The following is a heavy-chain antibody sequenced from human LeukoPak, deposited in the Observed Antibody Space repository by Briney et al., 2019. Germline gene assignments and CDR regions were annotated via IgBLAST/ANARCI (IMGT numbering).Heavy chain of an antibody. CDR1: GFTFSSYS. J-gene: IGHJ4*02. CDR2: ISSSGSTI. V-gene: IGHV3-48*04. Sequence: GGSLRLSCAASGFTFSSYSMNWVRQAPGKGLEWVSYISSSGSTIYYADSVKGRFTISRDNAKNSLYLQMNSLRAEDTAVYYCARDHYYDNSGYYSDYWGQGTLVTVSS. CDR3: ARDHYYDNSGYYSDY. D-gene: IGHD3-22*01.